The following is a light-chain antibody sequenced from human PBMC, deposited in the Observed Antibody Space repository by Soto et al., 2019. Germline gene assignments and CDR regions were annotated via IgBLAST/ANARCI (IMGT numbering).Light chain of an antibody. CDR3: QQYGRSPFT. V-gene: IGKV3-20*01. CDR1: QSVSSNY. J-gene: IGKJ3*01. CDR2: GAS. Sequence: EIVMTQSPGTLSLSPGETATLSCRASQSVSSNYVAWFHQKPGQAPRLLIYGASSRATGVPDRFSASGSGTGFTLTISRLEPEDFAVYYCQQYGRSPFTFGPGTKVDSK.